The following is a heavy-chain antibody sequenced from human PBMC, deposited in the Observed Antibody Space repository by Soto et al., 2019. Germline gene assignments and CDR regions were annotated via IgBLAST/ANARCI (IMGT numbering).Heavy chain of an antibody. D-gene: IGHD3-10*01. CDR1: GYTFTGYY. CDR3: ARATLGSFIITMVRGVAYYFDY. Sequence: ASVKVSCKASGYTFTGYYMHWVRQAPGQGLEWMGWINPNSGGTNYAQKFQGWVTMTRDTSISTAYMELSRLRSDDTAVYYCARATLGSFIITMVRGVAYYFDYWGQGTLVTVSS. V-gene: IGHV1-2*04. CDR2: INPNSGGT. J-gene: IGHJ4*02.